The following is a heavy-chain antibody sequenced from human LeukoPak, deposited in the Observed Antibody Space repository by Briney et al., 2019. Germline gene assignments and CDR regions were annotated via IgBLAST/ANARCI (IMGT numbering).Heavy chain of an antibody. CDR2: ISTSGST. Sequence: TLSLTCTVSGGSINSGSFYWSWIRQPAGEGLEWIGRISTSGSTDYNPSLKSRVTISLDTSKNQFSLRLNSVTAADTAVYYCARNSYGTTYFYWDQGTLVTVSS. CDR1: GGSINSGSFY. CDR3: ARNSYGTTYFY. V-gene: IGHV4-61*02. J-gene: IGHJ4*02. D-gene: IGHD1-1*01.